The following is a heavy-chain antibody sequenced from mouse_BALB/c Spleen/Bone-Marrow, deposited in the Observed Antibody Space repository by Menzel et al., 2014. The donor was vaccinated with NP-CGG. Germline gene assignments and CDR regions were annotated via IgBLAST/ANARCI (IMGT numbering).Heavy chain of an antibody. J-gene: IGHJ4*01. CDR2: IYPGDGST. CDR3: ARQAMDY. Sequence: VQLQQSGPELVKPVASVKMSCKASGYTFTSYYIHWVKQRPGQGLEWIGWIYPGDGSTKYNEKFKGKTTLTADKSSSTAYMLLSSLTSEDSAIYFCARQAMDYWGQGTSVTVSS. CDR1: GYTFTSYY. V-gene: IGHV1S56*01.